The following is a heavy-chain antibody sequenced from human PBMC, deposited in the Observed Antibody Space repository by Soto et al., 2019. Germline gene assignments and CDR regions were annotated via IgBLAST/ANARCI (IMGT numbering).Heavy chain of an antibody. D-gene: IGHD6-19*01. CDR2: INAGNGNT. Sequence: ASVKVSCKASGYTFTSYAMHWVRQAPGQRLEWMGWINAGNGNTKYSQKFQGRVTITRDASASTAYMELSSLRSEDTAVYYCARGSSGWYYFDYWGQGTLVTVSS. V-gene: IGHV1-3*01. CDR3: ARGSSGWYYFDY. CDR1: GYTFTSYA. J-gene: IGHJ4*02.